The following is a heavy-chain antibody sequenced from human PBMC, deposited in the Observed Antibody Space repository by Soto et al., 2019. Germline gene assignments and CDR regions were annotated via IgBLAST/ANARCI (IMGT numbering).Heavy chain of an antibody. V-gene: IGHV3-21*01. CDR1: GFTFRSSS. D-gene: IGHD6-13*01. CDR2: ISSSSSYI. Sequence: GGSLRLSCAASGFTFRSSSMNWVRQAPGKGLEWVSSISSSSSYIYYADSVKGRFTISRDNAKNSLYLQMNSLRAEDTAVYYCARGRSSSWYDHGFHYCGQGT. J-gene: IGHJ4*02. CDR3: ARGRSSSWYDHGFHY.